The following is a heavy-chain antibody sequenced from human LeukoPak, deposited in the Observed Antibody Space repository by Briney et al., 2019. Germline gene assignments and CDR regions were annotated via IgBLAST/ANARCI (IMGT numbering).Heavy chain of an antibody. Sequence: GGSLRLSCAASGFTVSNNYLSWVRQAPGKGLEWVSVIYSGGSTYYADSVKGRFTISRDTSKNTLSLQMNSLGAEDTAVYYCASLSLGHYWGQGTLVTVSS. CDR1: GFTVSNNY. V-gene: IGHV3-53*01. CDR2: IYSGGST. D-gene: IGHD6-6*01. J-gene: IGHJ4*02. CDR3: ASLSLGHY.